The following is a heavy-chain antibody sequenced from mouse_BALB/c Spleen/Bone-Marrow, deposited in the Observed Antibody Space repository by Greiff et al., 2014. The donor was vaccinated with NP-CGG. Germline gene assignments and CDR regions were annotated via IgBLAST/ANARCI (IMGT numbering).Heavy chain of an antibody. CDR2: INPSSGYT. Sequence: VQLQQSGAELARPGASVKMSCKASGYTFTTYTMHWVKQRPGQGLEWIGYINPSSGYTNYNQKFKDKATLTADKSSSTAYMQLGSLTSEDSAVYFCAKRDIYYGYDGNAMDYWGQGTSVTVSS. CDR1: GYTFTTYT. V-gene: IGHV1-4*01. CDR3: AKRDIYYGYDGNAMDY. D-gene: IGHD2-2*01. J-gene: IGHJ4*01.